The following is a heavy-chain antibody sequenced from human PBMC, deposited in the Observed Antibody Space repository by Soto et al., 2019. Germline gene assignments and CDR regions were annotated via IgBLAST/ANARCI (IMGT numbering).Heavy chain of an antibody. Sequence: ASVKVSCKASGYTFTSYAMHWVRQAPGQRLEWMGWINAGNGNTKYSQKFQGRVTITRDTSASTAYMELSSLRSEDTAVYYCARVLRYFDCVIESRDYYSRMDVWGQGTTVTVSS. J-gene: IGHJ6*02. CDR3: ARVLRYFDCVIESRDYYSRMDV. D-gene: IGHD3-9*01. CDR2: INAGNGNT. CDR1: GYTFTSYA. V-gene: IGHV1-3*01.